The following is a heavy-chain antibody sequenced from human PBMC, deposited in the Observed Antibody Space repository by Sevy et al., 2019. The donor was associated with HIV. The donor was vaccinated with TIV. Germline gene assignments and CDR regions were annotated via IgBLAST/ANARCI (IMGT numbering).Heavy chain of an antibody. J-gene: IGHJ6*02. CDR1: GFTVSSDY. CDR3: ARESSSTWQAGYYGMAV. D-gene: IGHD6-13*01. V-gene: IGHV3-66*01. Sequence: GGSLRLSCAASGFTVSSDYMTWVRQAPGKGLEWVSVIYSGGTTYYADSVKGRLTISRDNSKNTVYLQMNSLRAEDTAVYYCARESSSTWQAGYYGMAVWGQGTTVTVSS. CDR2: IYSGGTT.